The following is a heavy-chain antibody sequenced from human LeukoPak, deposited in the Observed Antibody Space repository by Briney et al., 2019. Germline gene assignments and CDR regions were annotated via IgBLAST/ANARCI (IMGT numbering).Heavy chain of an antibody. V-gene: IGHV1-2*06. CDR3: ARGYCSGGSCYSVENWFDP. CDR2: INPNSGGT. Sequence: GASVKVSRKDAGYTFTGYYMFWVRQAPGQGLEWMGRINPNSGGTNYAQKFQGRVTMTRDTSISTAYMELSRLRSDATAVYYCARGYCSGGSCYSVENWFDPWGQGTLVTVSS. CDR1: GYTFTGYY. D-gene: IGHD2-15*01. J-gene: IGHJ5*02.